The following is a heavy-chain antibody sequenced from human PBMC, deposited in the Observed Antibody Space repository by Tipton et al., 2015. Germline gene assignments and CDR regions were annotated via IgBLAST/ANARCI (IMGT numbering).Heavy chain of an antibody. V-gene: IGHV1-69*01. CDR2: IIPIYGTA. Sequence: QLVQSGAEVKKPGSSVKVSCKASGVTFHTYAISWVRQAPGQGLEWMGGIIPIYGTANYAQKFQGRVTITADESTSTAYMELSSLRSEDTAVYYCARGDGYSLFDAFDFWGQGTVVTVSS. CDR3: ARGDGYSLFDAFDF. D-gene: IGHD5-24*01. J-gene: IGHJ3*01. CDR1: GVTFHTYA.